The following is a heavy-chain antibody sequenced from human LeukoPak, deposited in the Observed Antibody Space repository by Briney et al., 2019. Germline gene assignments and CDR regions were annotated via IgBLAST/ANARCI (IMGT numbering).Heavy chain of an antibody. CDR2: ISYDGSNK. V-gene: IGHV3-30*18. D-gene: IGHD3-10*01. Sequence: GGSLRLSCAASGFTFSSYGMHWVRQAPGKGLEWVAVISYDGSNKYYADSVKGRFTISRDNSKNTLYLQMNSLRAEDTAVYYCAKDGEVLWFGELLYLDYWGQGTLVTVSS. J-gene: IGHJ4*02. CDR1: GFTFSSYG. CDR3: AKDGEVLWFGELLYLDY.